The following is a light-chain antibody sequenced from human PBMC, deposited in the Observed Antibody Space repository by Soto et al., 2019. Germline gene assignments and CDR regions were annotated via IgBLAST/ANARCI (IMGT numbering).Light chain of an antibody. CDR1: QSINGN. J-gene: IGKJ2*01. CDR3: QQYNDWYT. V-gene: IGKV3-15*01. CDR2: GTS. Sequence: ETVMTQSPATLRVSPGDRVTLSCRASQSINGNLAWYQRKPGQVPRLLIYGTSVRATGIPARFSGSGSGTEFTLTISSLQSEDFAVYYCQQYNDWYTFGQGTKLEIK.